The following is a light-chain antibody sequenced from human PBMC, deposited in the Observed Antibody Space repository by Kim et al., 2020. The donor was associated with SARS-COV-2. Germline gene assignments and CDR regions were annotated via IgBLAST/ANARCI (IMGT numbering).Light chain of an antibody. CDR1: TSNIGSNY. J-gene: IGLJ2*01. CDR3: AAWDDSLSGYLA. V-gene: IGLV1-47*01. Sequence: QSVLTQPPSASGTPGQRVDISCSGSTSNIGSNYVCWYQQVPGAAPKLLIYTNDQRPSGVPDRFSGSKSGTSASLAISDLRSEDEATYYCAAWDDSLSGYLAFGGGTQLTVL. CDR2: TND.